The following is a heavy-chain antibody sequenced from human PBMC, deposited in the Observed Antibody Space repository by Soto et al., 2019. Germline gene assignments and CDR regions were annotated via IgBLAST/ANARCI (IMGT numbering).Heavy chain of an antibody. D-gene: IGHD5-12*01. V-gene: IGHV4-31*11. CDR2: IYYSGGT. Sequence: QVQLQESGPGLVKPSQTLSLTCAVSGGSISSGAYYWSWIRQHPGKGLEWIGYIYYSGGTYYNPSLKSRVTISGAPSKNQCSLKLSSVTAADTAVYYCAREEGGGYDHRWFDPWGQGTLVTVS. CDR3: AREEGGGYDHRWFDP. CDR1: GGSISSGAYY. J-gene: IGHJ5*02.